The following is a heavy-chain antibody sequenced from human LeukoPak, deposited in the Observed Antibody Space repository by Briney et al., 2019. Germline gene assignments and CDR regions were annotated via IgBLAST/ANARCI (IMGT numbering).Heavy chain of an antibody. CDR2: IIPILGMA. CDR1: GYTFTSYG. J-gene: IGHJ4*02. V-gene: IGHV1-69*04. CDR3: ARLRMVRGVIGYFDY. Sequence: ASVKVSCKASGYTFTSYGISWVRQAPGQGLEWMGRIIPILGMANYAQKFQGRVTITADKSTSTAYMELSSLRSEDTAVYYCARLRMVRGVIGYFDYWGQRTLVTVSS. D-gene: IGHD3-10*01.